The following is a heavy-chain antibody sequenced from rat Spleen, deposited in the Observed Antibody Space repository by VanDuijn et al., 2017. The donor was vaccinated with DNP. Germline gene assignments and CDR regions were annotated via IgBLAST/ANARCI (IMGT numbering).Heavy chain of an antibody. J-gene: IGHJ3*01. V-gene: IGHV5-7*01. CDR1: GVTFSDFN. Sequence: EVQLVESGGGLVQPGRSLKLSCAAAGVTFSDFNMAWVRQVPKKRLEWVATILYDGSITYYGDSVKGRFTISRDNANRTLYLQMDSLRSEDTATYYCATSPGPNWFAYWGQGTLVTVSS. CDR3: ATSPGPNWFAY. CDR2: ILYDGSIT. D-gene: IGHD1-4*01.